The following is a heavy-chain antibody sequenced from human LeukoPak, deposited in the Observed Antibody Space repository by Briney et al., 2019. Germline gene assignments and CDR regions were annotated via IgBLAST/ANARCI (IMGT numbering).Heavy chain of an antibody. J-gene: IGHJ4*02. CDR2: IWYDGSNK. V-gene: IGHV3-33*01. D-gene: IGHD5-18*01. CDR3: ATEVNGVTSWY. CDR1: GFTFSSYG. Sequence: PGGSLRLSCAASGFTFSSYGMHWVRQAPGKGLEWVAVIWYDGSNKYYADSVKGRFTISRDNSKNTLYLQMNSLRAEDTAVYYCATEVNGVTSWYWGQGTLVTVSS.